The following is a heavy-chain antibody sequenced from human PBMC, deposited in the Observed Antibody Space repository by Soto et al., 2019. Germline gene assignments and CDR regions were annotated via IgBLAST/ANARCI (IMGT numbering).Heavy chain of an antibody. V-gene: IGHV1-46*01. CDR2: INPSGGST. CDR3: AKGLGYFSGGGCVSDY. D-gene: IGHD2-15*01. CDR1: GYTFTSYY. Sequence: QVQLVQSGAEVKKPGASVKVSCKASGYTFTSYYIHWVRQAHGQGLEWMGIINPSGGSTSYAQKCQIRGTMTRDTSTSTVDLELGSLRSEDAAVEYCAKGLGYFSGGGCVSDYWGQGTLVTVSS. J-gene: IGHJ4*02.